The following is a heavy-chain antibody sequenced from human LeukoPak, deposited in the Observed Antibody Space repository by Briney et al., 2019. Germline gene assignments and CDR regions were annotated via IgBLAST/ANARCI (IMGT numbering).Heavy chain of an antibody. V-gene: IGHV4-59*01. D-gene: IGHD3-16*01. J-gene: IGHJ4*02. Sequence: PSETLSLTCTVSGGSISSYCWSWIRQPPGKGLEWIGYIYYSGSTNYNPSLKSRVTISVDTSKNQFSLKLSSVTAADTAVYYCAGGFGGADYWGQGTLVTVSS. CDR3: AGGFGGADY. CDR1: GGSISSYC. CDR2: IYYSGST.